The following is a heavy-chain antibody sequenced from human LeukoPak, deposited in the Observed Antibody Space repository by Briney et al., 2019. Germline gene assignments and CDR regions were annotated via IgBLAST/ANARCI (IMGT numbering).Heavy chain of an antibody. D-gene: IGHD1-26*01. CDR2: IYYSGST. J-gene: IGHJ4*02. Sequence: SETLSLTCTVSGGSISSYYWSWIRQHPGKGLEWIGYIYYSGSTNYNPSLKSRVTISVDTSKNQFSLKLSSVTAADTAVYYCARSNSGSYWYYFDYWGQGTLVTVSS. V-gene: IGHV4-59*01. CDR1: GGSISSYY. CDR3: ARSNSGSYWYYFDY.